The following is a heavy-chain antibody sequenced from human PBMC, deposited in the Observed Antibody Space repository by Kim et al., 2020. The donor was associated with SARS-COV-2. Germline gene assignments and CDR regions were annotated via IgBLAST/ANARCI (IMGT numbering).Heavy chain of an antibody. V-gene: IGHV4-39*01. Sequence: SETLSLTCTVSGGSISSSSYYWGWIRQPPGKGLEWIGSIYYSGSTYYNPSLKSRVTISVDTSKNQFSLKLSSVTAADTAVYYCARLEWELLVWGQGTLVTVSS. J-gene: IGHJ4*01. CDR2: IYYSGST. CDR3: ARLEWELLV. CDR1: GGSISSSSYY. D-gene: IGHD1-26*01.